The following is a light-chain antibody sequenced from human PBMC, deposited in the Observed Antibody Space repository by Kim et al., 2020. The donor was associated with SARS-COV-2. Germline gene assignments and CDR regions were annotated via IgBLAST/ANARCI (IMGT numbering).Light chain of an antibody. CDR2: KDN. CDR1: VLAKKY. Sequence: SYELTQPSSVSVSPGQTARITCSGDVLAKKYARWFQQKPGQAPVLVIYKDNERPSGIPERFSGSSSGTTVTLTISGAQVEDEADYYCYSAPDNNGV. V-gene: IGLV3-27*01. CDR3: YSAPDNNGV. J-gene: IGLJ3*02.